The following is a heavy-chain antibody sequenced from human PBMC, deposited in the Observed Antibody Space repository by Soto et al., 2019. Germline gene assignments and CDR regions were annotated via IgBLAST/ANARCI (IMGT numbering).Heavy chain of an antibody. CDR1: GFTFSTYA. V-gene: IGHV3-23*01. CDR3: AKDPHNEGYCSTTGCYARY. CDR2: ISGSGGNT. J-gene: IGHJ4*02. Sequence: GGSLRLSCAASGFTFSTYAMSWVRQAPGKGLEWVSAISGSGGNTYYADSVKGRSTISRDNSKNTLYLQMNSLRAEDTAVYYCAKDPHNEGYCSTTGCYARYWGQGTLVTVSS. D-gene: IGHD2-2*01.